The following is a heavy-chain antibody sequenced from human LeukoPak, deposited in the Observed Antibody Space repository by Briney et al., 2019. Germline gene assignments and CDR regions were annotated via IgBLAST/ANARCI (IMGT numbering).Heavy chain of an antibody. CDR3: ARHRVTIFGVVVTRFSYYMDV. J-gene: IGHJ6*03. CDR1: GATFSRHW. D-gene: IGHD3-3*01. CDR2: IKQDGSEK. Sequence: PGGSLRLSCTASGATFSRHWMSWVRQAPGKGLEWVANIKQDGSEKSYVDSVKGRFTISRDNAKNSLYLQMNSLRAEDTAVYYCARHRVTIFGVVVTRFSYYMDVWGKGTTVTVSS. V-gene: IGHV3-7*01.